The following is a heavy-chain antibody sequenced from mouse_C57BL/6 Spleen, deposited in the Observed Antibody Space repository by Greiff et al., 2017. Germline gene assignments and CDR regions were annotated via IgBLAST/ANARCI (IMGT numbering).Heavy chain of an antibody. J-gene: IGHJ4*01. V-gene: IGHV5-17*01. CDR2: ISSGSSTI. CDR3: ARCGLLSFMDY. CDR1: GFTFSDYG. Sequence: EVKLEESGGGLVKPGGSLKLSCAASGFTFSDYGMHWVRQAPEKGLEWVAYISSGSSTIYYADTVKGRFTISRDNAKNTLFLQMTSLRSEDTAMYYCARCGLLSFMDYWGQGTSVTVSS. D-gene: IGHD2-10*01.